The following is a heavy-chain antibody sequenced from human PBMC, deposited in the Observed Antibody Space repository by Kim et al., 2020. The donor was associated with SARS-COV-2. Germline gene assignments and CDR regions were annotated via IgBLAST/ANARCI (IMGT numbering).Heavy chain of an antibody. D-gene: IGHD3-3*01. CDR1: GGSISSSSYY. CDR2: IYYSGST. J-gene: IGHJ4*02. V-gene: IGHV4-39*01. CDR3: ARQQARITIFGVVIAYFDY. Sequence: SETLSLTCTVSGGSISSSSYYWGWIRQPPGKGLEWIGSIYYSGSTYYNPSLKSRVTISVDTSKNQFSLKLISVTAADTAVYYCARQQARITIFGVVIAYFDYWGQGTLVTVSS.